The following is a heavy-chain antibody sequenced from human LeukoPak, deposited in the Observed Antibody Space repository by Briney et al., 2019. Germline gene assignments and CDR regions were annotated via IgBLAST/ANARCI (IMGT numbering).Heavy chain of an antibody. V-gene: IGHV1-18*01. CDR3: ARTNLDCKNGVCYDY. CDR2: IGVYNHNT. D-gene: IGHD2-8*01. CDR1: GYTFPTSG. J-gene: IGHJ4*02. Sequence: ASVKVSCKASGYTFPTSGISWVRQAPGQGLEWMGWIGVYNHNTNYAQKFQGRVTVTTDTSTRTAYMELRSLRSDDTAVYYCARTNLDCKNGVCYDYWGQGTLVTVSS.